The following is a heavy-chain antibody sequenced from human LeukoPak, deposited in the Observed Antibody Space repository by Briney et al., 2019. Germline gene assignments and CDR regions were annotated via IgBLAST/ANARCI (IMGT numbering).Heavy chain of an antibody. D-gene: IGHD3-3*01. J-gene: IGHJ4*02. Sequence: GGSLRLSCAASGFTFSSYWMHWVRQAPGKGLVWVSRINSDGSSTSYADSVKGRFTISRDDAKNTLFLQMNSLRAEDTAVYYCARIRIFGVVPYDYWGQGTLATVSS. CDR1: GFTFSSYW. CDR2: INSDGSST. CDR3: ARIRIFGVVPYDY. V-gene: IGHV3-74*01.